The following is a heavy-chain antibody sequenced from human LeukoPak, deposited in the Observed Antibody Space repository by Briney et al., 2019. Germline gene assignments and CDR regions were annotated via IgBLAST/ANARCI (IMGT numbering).Heavy chain of an antibody. CDR2: ISSSSSYI. J-gene: IGHJ6*03. Sequence: GGSLRLSCAASGFTFSSYNMNWVRQAPGKGLAWVSSISSSSSYIYYADSVKGRFTISRDNSKNTLYLQMNSLRAEDTAVYYCASTLGNSYYYYYMDVWGKGTTVTISS. CDR1: GFTFSSYN. D-gene: IGHD1-1*01. CDR3: ASTLGNSYYYYYMDV. V-gene: IGHV3-21*04.